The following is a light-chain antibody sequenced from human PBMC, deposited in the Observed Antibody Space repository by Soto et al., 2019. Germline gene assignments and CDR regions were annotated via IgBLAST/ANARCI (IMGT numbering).Light chain of an antibody. Sequence: DIVMTQSPDFLAVSLGERATINCKSSQNILYNSNSKNYLAWYQQKPGQPPKMLISWASTRQSGVPDRFSGSGYGSHFTLTISLLQAEDVATYYCQQYYLTPRTFGQGTKVEVK. CDR3: QQYYLTPRT. V-gene: IGKV4-1*01. J-gene: IGKJ1*01. CDR1: QNILYNSNSKNY. CDR2: WAS.